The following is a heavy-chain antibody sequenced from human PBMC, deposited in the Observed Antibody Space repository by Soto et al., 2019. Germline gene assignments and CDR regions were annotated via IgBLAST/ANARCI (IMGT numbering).Heavy chain of an antibody. V-gene: IGHV4-31*03. D-gene: IGHD6-6*01. CDR3: SRAFAARNYYYYGMDV. CDR1: GASTSRGGSY. J-gene: IGHJ6*02. CDR2: IYYSGTT. Sequence: SETLSLTCTVSGASTSRGGSYWNWIRQHPGKGLEWIGYIYYSGTTDYNPSLSSRVTISLDTSKNQFSLRLSSVTAADTAVYYCSRAFAARNYYYYGMDVWGQGTTVTVSS.